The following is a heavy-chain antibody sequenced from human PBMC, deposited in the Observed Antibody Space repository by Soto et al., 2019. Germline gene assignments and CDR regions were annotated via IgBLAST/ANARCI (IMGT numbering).Heavy chain of an antibody. D-gene: IGHD2-15*01. Sequence: SLRLSCAASGFTFSSYAMNWVRQAPGKGLEWVSTISDSGGTTYYADSVKGRFTISRDNSKNTLYLQMNSLRAEDAAIYYCANRRSTLDPWGQGTLVTVSS. J-gene: IGHJ5*02. CDR2: ISDSGGTT. V-gene: IGHV3-23*01. CDR1: GFTFSSYA. CDR3: ANRRSTLDP.